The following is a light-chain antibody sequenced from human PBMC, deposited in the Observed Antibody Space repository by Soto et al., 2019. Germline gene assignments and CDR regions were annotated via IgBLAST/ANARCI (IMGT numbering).Light chain of an antibody. Sequence: QSALTQSASVSGSPGQSITISCTGTTSDVGGYNYVSWYQQHPGKVPKLLIHEASNRPSGVSNRFSGSKSGNTASLTISGLQAEDEADYYCLSKTSSISYVFGTGTKLTVL. V-gene: IGLV2-14*01. CDR1: TSDVGGYNY. CDR3: LSKTSSISYV. CDR2: EAS. J-gene: IGLJ1*01.